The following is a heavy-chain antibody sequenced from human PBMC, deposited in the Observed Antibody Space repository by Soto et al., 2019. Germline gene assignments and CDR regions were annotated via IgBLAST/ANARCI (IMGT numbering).Heavy chain of an antibody. J-gene: IGHJ6*02. V-gene: IGHV1-69*12. CDR1: GGTFSSYA. Sequence: QVQLVKSGAEVKKPGSSVKVSCKASGGTFSSYAISWVRQAPGQGLEWMGGIIPIFGTANYARKFQVRVTITADESTSTAYMELSSLRSEDTAVYYCARHVPAAGYYYGMDVWGQGTTVTVSS. D-gene: IGHD2-2*01. CDR2: IIPIFGTA. CDR3: ARHVPAAGYYYGMDV.